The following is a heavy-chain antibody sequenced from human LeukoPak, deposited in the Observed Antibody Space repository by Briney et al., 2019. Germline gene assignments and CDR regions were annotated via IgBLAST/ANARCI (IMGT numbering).Heavy chain of an antibody. CDR2: IYYSGST. D-gene: IGHD2-2*01. CDR3: ARTNGFAPDLAYCSSTSCPNWFDP. CDR1: GGSISSYY. J-gene: IGHJ5*02. Sequence: SETLSLTCTVSGGSISSYYWSWIRQPPGKGLEWIGYIYYSGSTNYNPSLKSRVTISVDTSKNQFSLKLSSVTAADTAAYYCARTNGFAPDLAYCSSTSCPNWFDPWGQGTLVTVSS. V-gene: IGHV4-59*01.